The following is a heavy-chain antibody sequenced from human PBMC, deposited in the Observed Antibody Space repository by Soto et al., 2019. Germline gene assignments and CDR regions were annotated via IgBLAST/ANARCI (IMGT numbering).Heavy chain of an antibody. J-gene: IGHJ6*02. Sequence: ETPSLTCTVAGGSISSYYWSWIRQPSGKGLEWIGYIYYSGSTNYNPSLKSRVTISVDTSKNQFSLKLSSVTAADTAVYYCASPAGNCISTSCYGDYYYYYGMDVWGQGTTVTVSS. D-gene: IGHD2-2*01. CDR3: ASPAGNCISTSCYGDYYYYYGMDV. CDR1: GGSISSYY. V-gene: IGHV4-59*12. CDR2: IYYSGST.